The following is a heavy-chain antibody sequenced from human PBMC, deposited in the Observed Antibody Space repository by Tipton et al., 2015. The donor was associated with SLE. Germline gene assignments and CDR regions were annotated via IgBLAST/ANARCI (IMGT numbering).Heavy chain of an antibody. CDR1: GFMFSSYA. Sequence: SLRLSCAASGFMFSSYAMNWVRQAPGKGLEWVSGISGSGGSTYYADSEEGRFTISRDNSKNTLYLQMNSLRAEDTAVYYCAKDPGYCSSRRCLVDWYFDFWGRGTLVTVSS. V-gene: IGHV3-23*01. J-gene: IGHJ2*01. CDR2: ISGSGGST. D-gene: IGHD2-2*03. CDR3: AKDPGYCSSRRCLVDWYFDF.